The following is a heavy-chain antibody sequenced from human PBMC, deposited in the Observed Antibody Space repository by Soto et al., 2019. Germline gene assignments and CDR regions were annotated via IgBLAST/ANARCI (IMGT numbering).Heavy chain of an antibody. V-gene: IGHV3-21*01. Sequence: GGSLRLSCTVSGFAFKNYGINWVRQAPGKGLEWVSSISKSGYTYYSDSVKRRFAISRDNAKSSVSLQMNTLRVDDTAVYYCAREDSIIIPALSDYWGQGTLVTVSS. CDR2: ISKSGYT. CDR1: GFAFKNYG. D-gene: IGHD2-2*01. CDR3: AREDSIIIPALSDY. J-gene: IGHJ4*02.